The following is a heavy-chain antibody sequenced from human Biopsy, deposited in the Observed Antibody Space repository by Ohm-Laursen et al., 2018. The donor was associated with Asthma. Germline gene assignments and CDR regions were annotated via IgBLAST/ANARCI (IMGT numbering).Heavy chain of an antibody. J-gene: IGHJ6*02. Sequence: STVKVSCKAPGGTFSNFAISWVRQAPGQGLEWLGGIMTVFGTTNYAQKFQGRVTITADESTSTAYMEVTSLRSGDTAIYYCARCQVGYSSGWSLLLKKIYYSGMDVWGQGTAVTVSS. CDR3: ARCQVGYSSGWSLLLKKIYYSGMDV. CDR2: IMTVFGTT. D-gene: IGHD6-19*01. V-gene: IGHV1-69*01. CDR1: GGTFSNFA.